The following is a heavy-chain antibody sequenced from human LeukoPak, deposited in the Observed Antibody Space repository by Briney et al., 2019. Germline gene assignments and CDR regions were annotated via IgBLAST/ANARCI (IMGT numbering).Heavy chain of an antibody. D-gene: IGHD3-22*01. Sequence: GGSLRLSCTASGFTFSSFWMAWVRQAPGKGLEWVGNIKQDGSIQYYGDSVKGRFTISSDNAKNSLYLQMNNLRAEGTALYYCATSYDSSGCDWGQGTLVTVSS. J-gene: IGHJ4*02. CDR3: ATSYDSSGCD. CDR2: IKQDGSIQ. V-gene: IGHV3-7*01. CDR1: GFTFSSFW.